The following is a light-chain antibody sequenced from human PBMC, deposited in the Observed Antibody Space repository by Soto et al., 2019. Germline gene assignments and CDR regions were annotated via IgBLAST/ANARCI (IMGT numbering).Light chain of an antibody. J-gene: IGKJ1*01. CDR1: QGIRND. V-gene: IGKV1-6*01. CDR3: LQDNDYPRT. CDR2: IAS. Sequence: AIQMTQSPSSLSAFVGDSVTITCRASQGIRNDLGWYQQKPGKAPRLLIYIASSLHSRVPSRFSGSGSGTDFTLTISSLQPEDSATYYCLQDNDYPRTFGQGTKVEIK.